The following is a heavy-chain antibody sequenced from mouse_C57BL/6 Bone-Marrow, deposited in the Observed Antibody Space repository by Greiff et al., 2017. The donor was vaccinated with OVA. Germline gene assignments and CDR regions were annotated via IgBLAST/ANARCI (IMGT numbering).Heavy chain of an antibody. J-gene: IGHJ4*01. Sequence: EVKLQESGPELVKPGASVKIPCKASGYTFTDYNMDWVKQSHGKSLEWIGDINPNNGGTIYNQKFKGKATLTVDKSSSTAYMELRSLTSEDTAVYYCARSFYDGYYVSYAMDYWGQGTSVTVSS. V-gene: IGHV1-18*01. CDR2: INPNNGGT. D-gene: IGHD2-3*01. CDR1: GYTFTDYN. CDR3: ARSFYDGYYVSYAMDY.